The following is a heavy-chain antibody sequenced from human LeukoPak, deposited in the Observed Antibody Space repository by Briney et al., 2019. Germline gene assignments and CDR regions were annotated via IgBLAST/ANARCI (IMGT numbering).Heavy chain of an antibody. D-gene: IGHD3-22*01. Sequence: PGGSLRLSCAASGFTFSDYYMSWIRQAPGKGLEWVSYISSSGSTIYYADSVKGRFTISRDNAKNSLYLQRNSLRAEDTAVYYCARDIYNSSGYYYYWGQGTLATVSS. CDR2: ISSSGSTI. CDR1: GFTFSDYY. J-gene: IGHJ4*02. V-gene: IGHV3-11*01. CDR3: ARDIYNSSGYYYY.